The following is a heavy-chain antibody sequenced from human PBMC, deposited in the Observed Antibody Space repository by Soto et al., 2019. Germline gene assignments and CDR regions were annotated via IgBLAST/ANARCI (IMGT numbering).Heavy chain of an antibody. CDR2: INHSGST. CDR3: ARTSGPRNY. D-gene: IGHD2-2*01. Sequence: SETLSLTCAVYGGSFSGYYWSWIRQPPGKGLEWIGEINHSGSTNYNPSLKSRVTISVDTSKNQFSLKLSSVTAADTAVYYCARTSGPRNYWGQGTLVTVSS. CDR1: GGSFSGYY. V-gene: IGHV4-34*01. J-gene: IGHJ4*02.